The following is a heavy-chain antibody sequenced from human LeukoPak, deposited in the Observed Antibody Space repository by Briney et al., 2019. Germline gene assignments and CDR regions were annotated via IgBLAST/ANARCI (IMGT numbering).Heavy chain of an antibody. D-gene: IGHD6-13*01. V-gene: IGHV3-74*01. CDR1: GFTFSSYW. J-gene: IGHJ4*02. Sequence: GGSLRLSCAASGFTFSSYWMHWVRQAPGKGPVWVSSLNSDGSSTTYADSVKGRFTISRDNAKNTLYLQMNSLRVEDTAVYYCARDWEMATIAAAALGYWGQGTRVTVSS. CDR3: ARDWEMATIAAAALGY. CDR2: LNSDGSST.